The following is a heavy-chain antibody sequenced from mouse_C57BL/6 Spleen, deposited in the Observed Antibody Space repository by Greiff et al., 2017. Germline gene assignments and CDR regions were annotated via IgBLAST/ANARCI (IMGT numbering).Heavy chain of an antibody. V-gene: IGHV5-16*01. CDR1: GFTFSDYY. D-gene: IGHD1-1*01. Sequence: EVHLVESEGGLVQPGSSMKLSCTASGFTFSDYYMAWVRQVPEKGLEWVANINYDGSSTSYLDSLKSRFIISSDNAKNILYLQMSSLKSEDTATYYCARVGGSSYGGDYYAMGYWGQGTSVTVSS. J-gene: IGHJ4*01. CDR3: ARVGGSSYGGDYYAMGY. CDR2: INYDGSST.